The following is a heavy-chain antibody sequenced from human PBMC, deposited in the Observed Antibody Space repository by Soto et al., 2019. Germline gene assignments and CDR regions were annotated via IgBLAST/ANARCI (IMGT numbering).Heavy chain of an antibody. Sequence: GSLRLSCAASGFTFSDYYMSWIRQAPGKGLEWISTLTGSSSNIYYADSVKGRFAISRDNSRNTLYLQMNSLTAEDTAVYYCANGRATYGLLTHDYWGQGTLVTVSS. D-gene: IGHD3-10*01. CDR2: LTGSSSNI. J-gene: IGHJ4*02. V-gene: IGHV3-11*01. CDR1: GFTFSDYY. CDR3: ANGRATYGLLTHDY.